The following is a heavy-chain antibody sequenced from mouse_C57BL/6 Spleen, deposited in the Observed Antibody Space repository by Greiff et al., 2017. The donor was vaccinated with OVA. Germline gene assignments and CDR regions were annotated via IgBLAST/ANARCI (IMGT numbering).Heavy chain of an antibody. CDR2: INPGSGGT. V-gene: IGHV1-54*01. CDR1: GYAFTNYL. D-gene: IGHD3-1*01. CDR3: ARSGREAMDY. J-gene: IGHJ4*01. Sequence: VKLMESGAELVRPGTSVKVSCKASGYAFTNYLIEWVKQRPGQGLEWIGVINPGSGGTTYNEKFKGKATLTADKSSSTAYMQLSSLTSEDSAVYFCARSGREAMDYWGQGTSVTVSS.